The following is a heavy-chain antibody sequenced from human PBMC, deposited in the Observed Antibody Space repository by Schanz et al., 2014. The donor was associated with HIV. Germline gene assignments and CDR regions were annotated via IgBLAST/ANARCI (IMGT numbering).Heavy chain of an antibody. V-gene: IGHV4-59*01. J-gene: IGHJ4*02. CDR3: ARVRSYCTNGVCYPHYFDY. CDR1: GGSISSYY. Sequence: QVQLQESGPGLVKPSETLSLTCTVSGGSISSYYWTWIRQPPGKGLECLGYIYYSGSTNYNPSLKSRVTISVDTSKNQFSLKLSSVTAADTAVYYCARVRSYCTNGVCYPHYFDYWGQGTLVTVSP. CDR2: IYYSGST. D-gene: IGHD2-8*01.